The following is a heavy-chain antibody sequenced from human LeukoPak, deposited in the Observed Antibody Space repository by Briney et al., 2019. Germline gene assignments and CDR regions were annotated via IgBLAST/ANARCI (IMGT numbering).Heavy chain of an antibody. Sequence: GESLKISCKSSGYRFTNYWIGWVRQKPGKGLEWMGIIYPGDSDTRYSPSFQGQVTMSVDKSISTAYLQWSSLKTSDTAMYYCARRAYCGGDCTRAYYSYFAMDVWGQGTTVTVSS. CDR3: ARRAYCGGDCTRAYYSYFAMDV. V-gene: IGHV5-51*01. J-gene: IGHJ6*02. CDR1: GYRFTNYW. D-gene: IGHD2-21*02. CDR2: IYPGDSDT.